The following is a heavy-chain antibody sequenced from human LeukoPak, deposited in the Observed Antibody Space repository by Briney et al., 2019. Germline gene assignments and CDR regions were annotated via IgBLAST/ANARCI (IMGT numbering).Heavy chain of an antibody. J-gene: IGHJ4*02. CDR2: INHSGST. Sequence: SETPCLTSAVYGGSFSGYYWSWIRLPPGKGLEWIREINHSGSTNYNPSLKSRVTISVDTSKNQFSLKLSSVTAADTAVYYCARLRLLWFGELFLKQYYFDYWGQGTLVTVSS. V-gene: IGHV4-34*01. CDR3: ARLRLLWFGELFLKQYYFDY. D-gene: IGHD3-10*01. CDR1: GGSFSGYY.